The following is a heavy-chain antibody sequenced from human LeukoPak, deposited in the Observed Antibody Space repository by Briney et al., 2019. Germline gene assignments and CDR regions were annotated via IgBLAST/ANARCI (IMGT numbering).Heavy chain of an antibody. Sequence: PSETLSLTCTVSGGSISSGDYYWSWIRQPPGKGLEWIGYIYYSGSTYYNPSLKSRVTMSVDTSKNQFSLKLSSVTAADTAVYYCAREIAVPRAFDFWGQGTMVTVSS. J-gene: IGHJ3*01. V-gene: IGHV4-61*08. CDR1: GGSISSGDYY. CDR2: IYYSGST. D-gene: IGHD6-19*01. CDR3: AREIAVPRAFDF.